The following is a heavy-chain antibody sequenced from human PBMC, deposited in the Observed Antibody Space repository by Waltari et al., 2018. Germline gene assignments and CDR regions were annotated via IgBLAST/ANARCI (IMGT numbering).Heavy chain of an antibody. CDR2: LSYDGSNK. CDR1: GFSFSNYA. CDR3: ARVAVAGTLRSWFDP. Sequence: QVQLVESGGGVVQPGGSLRLSCAASGFSFSNYAVYWVRQAPGKGLEWVTVLSYDGSNKYYADSVKGRFAISRDTSKNTLYLQMNSLRVEDTAVYYCARVAVAGTLRSWFDPWGQGTLVTVSS. V-gene: IGHV3-30*09. J-gene: IGHJ5*02. D-gene: IGHD6-19*01.